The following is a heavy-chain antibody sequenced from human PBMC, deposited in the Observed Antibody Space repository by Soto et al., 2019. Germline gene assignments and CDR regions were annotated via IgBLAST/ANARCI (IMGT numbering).Heavy chain of an antibody. Sequence: QVQLVESGGGVVQPGRSLRLSCAASGFTFSSYGMHWVRQAPGKGLEWVAVISYDGSNKYYADSVKGRFTISRDNSKNTLYLQMNSLRAEDTAVYYCAKDRGQAGSLRFLEWLDWFDPWGQGTLVTVSS. CDR3: AKDRGQAGSLRFLEWLDWFDP. D-gene: IGHD3-3*01. V-gene: IGHV3-30*18. CDR1: GFTFSSYG. CDR2: ISYDGSNK. J-gene: IGHJ5*02.